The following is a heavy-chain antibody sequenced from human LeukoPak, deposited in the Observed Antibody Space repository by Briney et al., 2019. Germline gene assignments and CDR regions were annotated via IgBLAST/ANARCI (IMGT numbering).Heavy chain of an antibody. V-gene: IGHV3-66*01. D-gene: IGHD4-17*01. CDR1: GFTFGSYW. J-gene: IGHJ4*02. CDR3: ARDGDGPFDY. CDR2: IYSGGST. Sequence: GGSLRLSCAASGFTFGSYWMSWVRQAPGKGLEWVSVIYSGGSTYYADSVKGRFTISRDNSKNTLYLQMNSLRAEDTAVYYCARDGDGPFDYWGQGTLVTVSS.